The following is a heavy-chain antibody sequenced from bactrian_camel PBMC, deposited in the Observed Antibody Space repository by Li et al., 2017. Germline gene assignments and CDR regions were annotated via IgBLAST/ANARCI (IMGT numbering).Heavy chain of an antibody. CDR1: GFTFSSYD. D-gene: IGHD6*01. V-gene: IGHV3S40*01. CDR3: AKGAGGGTWYSGGYNY. J-gene: IGHJ4*01. Sequence: DVQLVESGGGSVQAGGSLRLSCAASGFTFSSYDMSWVRQAPGKGLEWVSAINSGGTTYYADSVKGRFTISRDNAKNTVYLQLNSVKTEDMAMYYCAKGAGGGTWYSGGYNYWGQGTQVTVS. CDR2: INSGGTT.